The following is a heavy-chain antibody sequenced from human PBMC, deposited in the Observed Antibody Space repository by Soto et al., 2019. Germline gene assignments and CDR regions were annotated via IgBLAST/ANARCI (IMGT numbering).Heavy chain of an antibody. V-gene: IGHV4-4*02. Sequence: SETLSLTCGVSGGTVASSHWWSWVRQSPGGGLEWIGNVYHTGDTNLNPSLQSRVTISVDKSNNQLSLRLNSLTAADTAVYFWAREIVTAGGNNYFDPWGPGTLVTVSS. J-gene: IGHJ5*02. CDR3: AREIVTAGGNNYFDP. CDR2: VYHTGDT. D-gene: IGHD2-21*02. CDR1: GGTVASSHW.